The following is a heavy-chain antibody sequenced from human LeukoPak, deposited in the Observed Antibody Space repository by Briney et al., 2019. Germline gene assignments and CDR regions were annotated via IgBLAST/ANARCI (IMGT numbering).Heavy chain of an antibody. D-gene: IGHD3-10*01. CDR2: INSDGSSA. J-gene: IGHJ4*02. Sequence: PGGSLRLSCAASGFTVSSYCMHWVRQAPGKGLVWVSRINSDGSSASYADSLTGRFTISRDNDKNTLNLQMNSLRAEDTAVYYCARSKGLWFWDDWGQGTLVTVSS. CDR1: GFTVSSYC. CDR3: ARSKGLWFWDD. V-gene: IGHV3-74*01.